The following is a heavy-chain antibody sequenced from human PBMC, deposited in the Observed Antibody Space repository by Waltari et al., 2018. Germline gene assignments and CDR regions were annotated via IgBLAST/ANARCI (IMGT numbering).Heavy chain of an antibody. D-gene: IGHD3-10*01. CDR1: GFTFSSYA. Sequence: EVQLVESGGGLVQPGGSLRLSCAASGFTFSSYALSWVRQAPGKGLEWVSAISGSGGSTYYADSVKGRFTISRDNSKNTLYLQMNSLRAEDTAVYYCARGVRGVLSGASHWGQGTLVTVSS. CDR3: ARGVRGVLSGASH. J-gene: IGHJ4*02. CDR2: ISGSGGST. V-gene: IGHV3-23*04.